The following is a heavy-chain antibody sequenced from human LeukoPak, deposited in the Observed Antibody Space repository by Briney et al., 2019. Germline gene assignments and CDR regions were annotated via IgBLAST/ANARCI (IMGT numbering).Heavy chain of an antibody. J-gene: IGHJ4*02. Sequence: KPEGSLRLSCAASGFTFSSYEINWVRQAPGKGLEWVSYISSSGSTIYYADSVKGRFTISRDNAKNSLSLQMNSLRAEDTAVYYCARDSKYYDSSGYLRGGLDYWGQGTLVTVSS. CDR3: ARDSKYYDSSGYLRGGLDY. CDR1: GFTFSSYE. V-gene: IGHV3-48*03. CDR2: ISSSGSTI. D-gene: IGHD3-22*01.